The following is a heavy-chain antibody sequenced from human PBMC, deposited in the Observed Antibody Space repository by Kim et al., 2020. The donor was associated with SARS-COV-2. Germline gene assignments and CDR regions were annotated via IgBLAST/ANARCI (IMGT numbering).Heavy chain of an antibody. D-gene: IGHD3-3*01. V-gene: IGHV4-31*02. J-gene: IGHJ5*02. Sequence: NPSLKSRVTISVDTSKNQFSLKLSSVTAADTAVYYCASGVVIKRDWFDPWGQGTLVTVSS. CDR3: ASGVVIKRDWFDP.